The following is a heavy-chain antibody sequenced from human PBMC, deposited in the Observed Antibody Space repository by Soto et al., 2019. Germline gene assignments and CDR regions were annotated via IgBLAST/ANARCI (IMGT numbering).Heavy chain of an antibody. D-gene: IGHD2-15*01. Sequence: GSLRLSCAASGFTFSSYAMSWVRQAPGKGLEWVSAISGSGGSTYYADSVKGRFTISRDNSKNTLYLQMNSLRAEDTAVYYCAKAMGRRYCSGGSCNVGMDVWGQGTTVTVSS. CDR3: AKAMGRRYCSGGSCNVGMDV. J-gene: IGHJ6*02. CDR1: GFTFSSYA. V-gene: IGHV3-23*01. CDR2: ISGSGGST.